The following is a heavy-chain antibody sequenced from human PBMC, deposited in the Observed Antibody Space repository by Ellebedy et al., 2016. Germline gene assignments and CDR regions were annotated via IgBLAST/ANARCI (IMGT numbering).Heavy chain of an antibody. D-gene: IGHD6-19*01. Sequence: GESLKISCAASGFAFSSYGMNWVRQAPGKGLEWVSTIRGGGGSTYYADSVKGRFTISRDNSKNTLYLQMNSLRAEDTAVYYCAKAHTSGYWYFDLWGRGTLVTVSS. J-gene: IGHJ2*01. CDR1: GFAFSSYG. CDR3: AKAHTSGYWYFDL. CDR2: IRGGGGST. V-gene: IGHV3-23*01.